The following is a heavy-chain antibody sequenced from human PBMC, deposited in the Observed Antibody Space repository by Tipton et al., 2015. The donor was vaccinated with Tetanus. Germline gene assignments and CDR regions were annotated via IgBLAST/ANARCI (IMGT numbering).Heavy chain of an antibody. Sequence: SLRLSCEASGFTFSSYEMNWVRQAPGKGLEWVSDISRSGSTTSYAGPVKGRFTISRDNAKNSLYLQMNSLRAEDTAAYYCASRVRGPAAYWGQGILVSVSS. D-gene: IGHD3-3*01. CDR3: ASRVRGPAAY. CDR2: ISRSGSTT. V-gene: IGHV3-48*03. J-gene: IGHJ4*02. CDR1: GFTFSSYE.